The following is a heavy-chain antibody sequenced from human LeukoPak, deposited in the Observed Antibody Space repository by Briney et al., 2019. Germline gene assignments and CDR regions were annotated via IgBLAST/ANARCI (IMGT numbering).Heavy chain of an antibody. V-gene: IGHV4-61*02. J-gene: IGHJ5*02. CDR1: GGSISSGDYY. CDR3: ARDQGIFGLDP. Sequence: SQTLSLTCTVSGGSISSGDYYWSWIRQPAGKGLEWIGRVYPSGITNYNFSLESRVTISIDTSKNQFSLNLRSVTAADTAVFYCARDQGIFGLDPWGQGTLVTVSS. CDR2: VYPSGIT. D-gene: IGHD3/OR15-3a*01.